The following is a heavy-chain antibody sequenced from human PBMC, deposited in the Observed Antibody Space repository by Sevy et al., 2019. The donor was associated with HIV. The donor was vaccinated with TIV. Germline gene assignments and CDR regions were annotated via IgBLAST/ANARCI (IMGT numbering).Heavy chain of an antibody. CDR3: AWPDLSGWYFDF. J-gene: IGHJ4*01. D-gene: IGHD6-19*01. CDR2: ISSSSDSSRTL. Sequence: GGSLRLSCVASGFTFSSYSMNWVRQAPGKGLEWVSYISSSSDSSRTLYYADSVKGRFSISRENAKNSVLLQRTSLRVEDTAVYYCAWPDLSGWYFDFWVLGILVSFSS. V-gene: IGHV3-48*01. CDR1: GFTFSSYS.